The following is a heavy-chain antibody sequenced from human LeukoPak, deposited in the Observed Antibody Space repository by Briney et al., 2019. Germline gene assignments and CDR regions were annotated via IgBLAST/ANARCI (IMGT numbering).Heavy chain of an antibody. Sequence: ASVKVSCKVSGYTLTELSMHWVRQAPGKGLEWMGGFDPEDGETIYAQKFQGRVTMTEDTSTDTAYMELSSLRSEDTAVYYCATAGGHWNYLNWFDPWGQGTLVTVSS. D-gene: IGHD1-7*01. CDR3: ATAGGHWNYLNWFDP. CDR2: FDPEDGET. J-gene: IGHJ5*02. CDR1: GYTLTELS. V-gene: IGHV1-24*01.